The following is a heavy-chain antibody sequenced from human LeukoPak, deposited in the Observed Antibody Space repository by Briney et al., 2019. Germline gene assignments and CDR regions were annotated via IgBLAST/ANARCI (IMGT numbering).Heavy chain of an antibody. D-gene: IGHD1-1*01. V-gene: IGHV3-48*01. CDR3: ARDSESSELERRLYY. J-gene: IGHJ4*02. Sequence: GGSQRLSCAASGFIFSTYSMNWVRQAPGKGLEWVSYITSSSSTTYYTDSVKGRFTISRDNAKNSLYLQMNSLRAEDTAVYYCARDSESSELERRLYYWGQGTLVTVSS. CDR2: ITSSSSTT. CDR1: GFIFSTYS.